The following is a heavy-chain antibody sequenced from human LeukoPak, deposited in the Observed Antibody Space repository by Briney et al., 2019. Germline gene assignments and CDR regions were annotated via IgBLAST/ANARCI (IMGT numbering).Heavy chain of an antibody. D-gene: IGHD2-15*01. CDR2: ISSSSSYI. CDR3: ARECSGGSCYFDY. CDR1: GFTFSSYS. V-gene: IGHV3-21*01. J-gene: IGHJ4*02. Sequence: GGSLRLSCAASGFTFSSYSMTWVRQAPGKGLEWVSSISSSSSYIYYADSVKGRFTISRDNAKNSLYLQMNSLRAEDTAVYYCARECSGGSCYFDYWGQGTLVTVSS.